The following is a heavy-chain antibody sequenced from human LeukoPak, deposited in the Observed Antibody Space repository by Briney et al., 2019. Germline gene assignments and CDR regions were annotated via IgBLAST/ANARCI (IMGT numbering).Heavy chain of an antibody. CDR1: GFTFSSYW. D-gene: IGHD3-10*01. CDR2: IKQDGSEK. CDR3: ARDPPHYYGSGSYNYYYYYMDV. J-gene: IGHJ6*03. Sequence: QTGGSLRLSCAASGFTFSSYWMSWVRQAPGKGLEWVANIKQDGSEKYYVDSVKGRFTISRDNAKNSLYLQMNSLRAEDTAVYYCARDPPHYYGSGSYNYYYYYMDVWGKGTTVTVSS. V-gene: IGHV3-7*01.